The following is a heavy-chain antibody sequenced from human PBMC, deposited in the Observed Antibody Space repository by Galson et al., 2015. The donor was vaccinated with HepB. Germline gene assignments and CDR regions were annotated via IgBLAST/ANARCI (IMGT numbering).Heavy chain of an antibody. CDR1: GGSISSYY. CDR3: ARDSCSSTSCYFDY. Sequence: ETLSLTCTVSGGSISSYYWSWIRQPPGKGLEWIGYIYYSGSTNYNPSLKSRVTISVDTSKNQFSLKLSSVTAADTAVYYCARDSCSSTSCYFDYWGQGTLVTVSS. CDR2: IYYSGST. J-gene: IGHJ4*02. V-gene: IGHV4-59*01. D-gene: IGHD2-2*01.